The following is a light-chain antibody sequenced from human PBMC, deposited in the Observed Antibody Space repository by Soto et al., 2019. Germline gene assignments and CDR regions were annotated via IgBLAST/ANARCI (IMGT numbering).Light chain of an antibody. J-gene: IGKJ1*01. V-gene: IGKV3-15*01. CDR1: QSVNTN. Sequence: ETVMTHSPATLSVSPGERATLSFRASQSVNTNLAWYQHKPGQAPRLLISGASTRATGLPARFSGSGSGTEFTLTISSLQSEDFAVYYCQQYNNWPGTFGQGTKVDI. CDR2: GAS. CDR3: QQYNNWPGT.